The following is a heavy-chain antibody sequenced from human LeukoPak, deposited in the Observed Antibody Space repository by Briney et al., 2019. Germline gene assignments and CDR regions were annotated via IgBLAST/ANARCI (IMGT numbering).Heavy chain of an antibody. CDR1: GFTFSSYA. CDR2: ISGSGGST. D-gene: IGHD3-10*01. J-gene: IGHJ6*02. V-gene: IGHV3-23*01. CDR3: ARTRITMVRGVNHPHYYYYGMDV. Sequence: GGSLRLSCAASGFTFSSYAMSWVRQAPGKGLEWVSAISGSGGSTYYADSVKGRFTISRDNSKNTLYLQMNSMRGEDTAVYYCARTRITMVRGVNHPHYYYYGMDVWGQGTTVTVSS.